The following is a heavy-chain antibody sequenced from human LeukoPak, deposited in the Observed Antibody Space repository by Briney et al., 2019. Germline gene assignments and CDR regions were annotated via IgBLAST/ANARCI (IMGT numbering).Heavy chain of an antibody. J-gene: IGHJ3*02. CDR2: IYPGDSDT. CDR1: GYSFTNYW. Sequence: GESLKISCKGSGYSFTNYWIGWVRQMPGKGLEWMGIIYPGDSDTRYSPSFQGQVTISADKSISTAYLQWSSLKASDTAMYYCARGRHEAHYDSSGYYYDDAFDIWGQGTMVTVSS. D-gene: IGHD3-22*01. V-gene: IGHV5-51*01. CDR3: ARGRHEAHYDSSGYYYDDAFDI.